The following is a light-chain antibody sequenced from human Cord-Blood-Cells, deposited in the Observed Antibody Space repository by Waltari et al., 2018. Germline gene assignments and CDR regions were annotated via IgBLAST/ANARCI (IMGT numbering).Light chain of an antibody. V-gene: IGKV3D-11*02. CDR1: QSVSSY. CDR2: DAS. Sequence: EIVLTQSPATLSLSPGERATLSCRASQSVSSYLAWYQQKPGQAPRLLIYDASNRATGIPARFSGRGPGTDFTLTISSLEPEDFAVYYCQQRSNWHTFGPGTKVDIK. CDR3: QQRSNWHT. J-gene: IGKJ3*01.